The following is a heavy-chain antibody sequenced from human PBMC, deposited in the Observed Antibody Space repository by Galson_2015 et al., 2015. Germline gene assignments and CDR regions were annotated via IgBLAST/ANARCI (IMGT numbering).Heavy chain of an antibody. D-gene: IGHD5-24*01. CDR1: GFTVSSNY. J-gene: IGHJ4*02. CDR3: ASVEMATSTFDY. V-gene: IGHV3-53*01. CDR2: IYSGGST. Sequence: SLRLSCAVSGFTVSSNYMNWVRQAPGKGLEWVSVIYSGGSTYYADSVKGRFTISRDNSKNTLYLQMNSLRAEDTAVYYCASVEMATSTFDYWGQGTLVTVSP.